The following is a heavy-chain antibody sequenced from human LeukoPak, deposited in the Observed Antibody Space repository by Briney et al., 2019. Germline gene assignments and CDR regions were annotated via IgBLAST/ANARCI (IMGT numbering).Heavy chain of an antibody. V-gene: IGHV3-74*01. Sequence: PGGSLRLSCAASEFTFSSYWMHWVRQAPGKGLVWVSRINSDGSSSRYADSVKGRFTISRGNSKNTMYLQMNSLRAEDTAVYYCAKAADWLAADYIDYWGQGTLVTVSS. CDR1: EFTFSSYW. D-gene: IGHD3-9*01. J-gene: IGHJ4*02. CDR3: AKAADWLAADYIDY. CDR2: INSDGSSS.